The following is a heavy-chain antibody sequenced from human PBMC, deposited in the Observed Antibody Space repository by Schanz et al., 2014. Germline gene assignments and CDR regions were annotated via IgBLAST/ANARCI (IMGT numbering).Heavy chain of an antibody. CDR2: INPSGGST. J-gene: IGHJ4*02. Sequence: QVHLVQSGAEVHKPGASLKISCKASGYTFTNFFLHWVRQAPGQGLEWMGMINPSGGSTTYAQKCRGAVTLTTDTSTDTAYLELTSLRSEDTAVYYCARGSPENMIRGELDYWGQGTLVTVSS. CDR3: ARGSPENMIRGELDY. D-gene: IGHD3-10*01. CDR1: GYTFTNFF. V-gene: IGHV1-46*03.